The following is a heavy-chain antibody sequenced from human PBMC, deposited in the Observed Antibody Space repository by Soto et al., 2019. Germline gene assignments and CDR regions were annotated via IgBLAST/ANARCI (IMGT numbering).Heavy chain of an antibody. D-gene: IGHD2-15*01. J-gene: IGHJ4*02. V-gene: IGHV4-31*03. CDR3: TRALPHVSGSSFYPARPYYFVC. Sequence: QVQLQESGPGLVKPSQTLYLTCTVSSSSITSGGYYWSWIRPHPGKGLEGIGYIYFSGSTSSTPSLLTRITVSVDTFKIQYAQHLNCVTAPAAAVCRCTRALPHVSGSSFYPARPYYFVCFGQETLVT. CDR2: IYFSGST. CDR1: SSSITSGGYY.